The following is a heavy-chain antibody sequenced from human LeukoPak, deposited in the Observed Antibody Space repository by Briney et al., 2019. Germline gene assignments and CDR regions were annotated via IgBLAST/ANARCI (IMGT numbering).Heavy chain of an antibody. Sequence: GGSLRLSCAASGFTFSSYSMNWVRQAPGKGLEWVSSISSSSGYIYYADSVKGRFTISRDNAKNSLYLQMNSLRAEDTAVYYCARHARVAGFDYWGLGTLVTVSS. V-gene: IGHV3-21*01. CDR3: ARHARVAGFDY. CDR2: ISSSSGYI. J-gene: IGHJ4*02. D-gene: IGHD6-19*01. CDR1: GFTFSSYS.